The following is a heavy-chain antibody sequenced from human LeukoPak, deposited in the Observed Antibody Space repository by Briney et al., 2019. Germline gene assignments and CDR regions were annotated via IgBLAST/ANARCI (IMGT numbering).Heavy chain of an antibody. D-gene: IGHD3-16*01. Sequence: ASVTVSCKASGCTLTSYAIHWVRQAPGQMLEWMGWLNGGSGATKYSQKFQGRVTITRDTSATTAYMELSSMRSEYTAVYYCAIERWGSFNWFDPWGRGTLVTVSS. CDR3: AIERWGSFNWFDP. CDR2: LNGGSGAT. CDR1: GCTLTSYA. J-gene: IGHJ5*02. V-gene: IGHV1-3*01.